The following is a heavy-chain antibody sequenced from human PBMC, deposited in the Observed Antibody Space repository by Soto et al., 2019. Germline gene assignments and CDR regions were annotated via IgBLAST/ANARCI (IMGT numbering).Heavy chain of an antibody. CDR2: ISSSSSSI. V-gene: IGHV3-48*02. J-gene: IGHJ6*02. CDR1: GFTFSSYS. Sequence: GGSLRLSCAASGFTFSSYSMNWVRQAPGKGLEWVSYISSSSSSIYYADSVKGRFTISRDNAKNSLYLQMNSLRDEDTAVYYCAREKVVIIQDYYYGMEVWGQGTTVTVSS. D-gene: IGHD3-3*01. CDR3: AREKVVIIQDYYYGMEV.